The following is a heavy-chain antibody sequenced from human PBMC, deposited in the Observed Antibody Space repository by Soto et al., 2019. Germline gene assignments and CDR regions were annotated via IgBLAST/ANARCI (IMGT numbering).Heavy chain of an antibody. Sequence: ASVKVSCTASGYPITGYYMHWVRQAPGQGLEWMGWINPNSGGTNYAQKFQGWVTMTRNTSISTAYMELSRLRSEDTAVDYCATGSYVSTFDDCGQVTLVTVSS. CDR3: ATGSYVSTFDD. CDR1: GYPITGYY. CDR2: INPNSGGT. J-gene: IGHJ4*02. D-gene: IGHD2-21*01. V-gene: IGHV1-2*04.